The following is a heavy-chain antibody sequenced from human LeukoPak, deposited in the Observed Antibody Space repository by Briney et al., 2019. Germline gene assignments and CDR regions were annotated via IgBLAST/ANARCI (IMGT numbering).Heavy chain of an antibody. Sequence: GGSLRLSCAASGFTVSSNYMSWVRQAPGKGLEWVSVIYSGGSTYYADSVKGRFTISRDNSKNTLYLQMNSLRAEDTAVYYCARSELGYMAFDIWGQGTMVTVSS. J-gene: IGHJ3*02. V-gene: IGHV3-53*01. D-gene: IGHD1-1*01. CDR1: GFTVSSNY. CDR3: ARSELGYMAFDI. CDR2: IYSGGST.